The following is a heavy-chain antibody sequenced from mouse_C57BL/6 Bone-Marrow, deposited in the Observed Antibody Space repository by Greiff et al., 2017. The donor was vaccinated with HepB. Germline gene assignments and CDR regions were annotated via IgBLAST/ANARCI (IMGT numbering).Heavy chain of an antibody. CDR2: ISNGGGST. J-gene: IGHJ4*01. CDR1: GFTFSDYY. D-gene: IGHD2-1*01. CDR3: ARPIYYDYDAMDY. Sequence: EVKLMESGGGLVQPGGSLKLSCAASGFTFSDYYMYWVRQTPEKRLEWVAYISNGGGSTYYPDTVKGRFTISRDNAKNTLYLQMSRLKSGDTAMYYCARPIYYDYDAMDYWGQGTSVTVSS. V-gene: IGHV5-12*01.